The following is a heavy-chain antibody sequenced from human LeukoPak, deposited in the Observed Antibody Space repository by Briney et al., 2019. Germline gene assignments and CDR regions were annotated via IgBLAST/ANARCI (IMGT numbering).Heavy chain of an antibody. V-gene: IGHV4-59*01. D-gene: IGHD3-22*01. CDR2: IYWSGRT. CDR1: GGSIRSYY. CDR3: ARVGSAYDSSGPITAVYFDY. Sequence: SETLSLTCTVSGGSIRSYYWSWIRQPPGKGLEWIGYIYWSGRTHYNPSLKSRVAISVDTSKNEFSLNLNSVTAADTAVYYCARVGSAYDSSGPITAVYFDYWGQGTLVTVSS. J-gene: IGHJ4*02.